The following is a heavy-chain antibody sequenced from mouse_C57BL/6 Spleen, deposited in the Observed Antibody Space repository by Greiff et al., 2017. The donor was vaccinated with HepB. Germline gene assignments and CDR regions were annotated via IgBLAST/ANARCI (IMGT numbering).Heavy chain of an antibody. Sequence: QVQLKESGPGLVQPSQSLSITCTVSGFSLTSYGVHWVRQSPGKGLEWLGVIWSGGSTDYNAAFLSRLSISKDNSKSQVFFKMNSLQADDTAIYYCARNTPYYYYGSSDYAMDDWGQGTSVTVSS. CDR2: IWSGGST. D-gene: IGHD1-1*01. V-gene: IGHV2-2*01. J-gene: IGHJ4*01. CDR1: GFSLTSYG. CDR3: ARNTPYYYYGSSDYAMDD.